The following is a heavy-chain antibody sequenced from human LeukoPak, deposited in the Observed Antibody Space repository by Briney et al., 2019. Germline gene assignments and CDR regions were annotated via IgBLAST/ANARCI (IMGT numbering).Heavy chain of an antibody. CDR2: IYASGSA. Sequence: SSETLSLTCTVSGGSISIYYWSWVRQPAGKGLEWIGRIYASGSANYNPSLKSRVTMSVDTSKNQFTLNLRSVTAADTAVYYCARSKEQLVPFDPWGQGTLVTVSS. V-gene: IGHV4-4*07. D-gene: IGHD6-6*01. J-gene: IGHJ5*02. CDR1: GGSISIYY. CDR3: ARSKEQLVPFDP.